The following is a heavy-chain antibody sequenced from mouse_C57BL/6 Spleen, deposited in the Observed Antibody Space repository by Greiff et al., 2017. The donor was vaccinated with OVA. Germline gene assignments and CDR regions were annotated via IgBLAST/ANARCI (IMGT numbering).Heavy chain of an antibody. Sequence: EVKLQESGPGLVKPSQSLSLTCSVTGYSITSGYYWNWIRQFPGNKLEWMGFISYDGSNNYNPSLNNRISITRDTSKNQFFLQLNSVTTEDTSAKYCARERCNNDDWGQGTTLTVSS. CDR2: ISYDGSN. D-gene: IGHD2-1*01. V-gene: IGHV3-6*01. CDR3: ARERCNNDD. CDR1: GYSITSGYY. J-gene: IGHJ2*01.